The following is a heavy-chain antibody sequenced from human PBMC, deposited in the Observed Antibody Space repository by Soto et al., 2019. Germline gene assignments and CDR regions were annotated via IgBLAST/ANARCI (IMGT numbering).Heavy chain of an antibody. V-gene: IGHV3-53*02. CDR2: IYPGGDT. Sequence: EVQLVETGGGLIQPGGSLRLSCAASEFTVSSNYMSWVRQAPGKGLEWVSVIYPGGDTYYAASVRGRFTISRDNSKNKLDLHMNSLRAEDTAVYYCASIRIPYVSDRRLAAFYFDYWGQGTLVTVSS. CDR3: ASIRIPYVSDRRLAAFYFDY. J-gene: IGHJ4*02. CDR1: EFTVSSNY. D-gene: IGHD3-16*01.